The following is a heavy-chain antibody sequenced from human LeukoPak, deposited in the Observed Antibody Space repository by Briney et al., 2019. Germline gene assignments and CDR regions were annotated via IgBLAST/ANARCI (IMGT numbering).Heavy chain of an antibody. V-gene: IGHV3-74*01. CDR2: INNDGSST. CDR1: GFTFATTW. J-gene: IGHJ4*02. D-gene: IGHD3-10*01. Sequence: GGSLRLSCAASGFTFATTWMHWARQAPGKGLVWVSLINNDGSSTNYADSVKGRFTISRDNAKNTLYLQMKSLRAEDTAVYYCVIGGTYGSGSWGQGTLVTVSS. CDR3: VIGGTYGSGS.